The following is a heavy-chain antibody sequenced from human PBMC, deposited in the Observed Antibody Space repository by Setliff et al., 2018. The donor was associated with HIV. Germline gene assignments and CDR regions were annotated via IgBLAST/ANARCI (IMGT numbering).Heavy chain of an antibody. J-gene: IGHJ5*02. Sequence: KPSETLSLTCAVSGDSITRGGYYWSWIRQFAGKGLEWIGYVHYTGKTYYNPSLESRISMSVDTSKNQFSLKLSSVTAADTAVYYCARSNLVPDNWFDPWGQGTLVTVSS. CDR1: GDSITRGGYY. CDR2: VHYTGKT. CDR3: ARSNLVPDNWFDP. D-gene: IGHD2-8*02. V-gene: IGHV4-31*11.